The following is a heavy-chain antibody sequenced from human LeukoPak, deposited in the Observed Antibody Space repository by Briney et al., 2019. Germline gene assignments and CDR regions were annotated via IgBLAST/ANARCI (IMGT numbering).Heavy chain of an antibody. CDR3: ATYYYDSSGYYPHFDY. D-gene: IGHD3-22*01. J-gene: IGHJ4*02. V-gene: IGHV3-30*16. Sequence: PGGSLRLSCAPSGSTSSSYAMHGGPPAPGKRLWRVAVISFDGSNKYYADSVKGRFTISRDNSKNTLYLQMNSLRAEDTAVYYCATYYYDSSGYYPHFDYWGQGTLVTVSS. CDR2: ISFDGSNK. CDR1: GSTSSSYA.